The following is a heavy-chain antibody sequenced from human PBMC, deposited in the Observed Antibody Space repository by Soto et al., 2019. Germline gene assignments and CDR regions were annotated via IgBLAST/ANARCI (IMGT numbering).Heavy chain of an antibody. CDR3: ARGGVTMVRGANDY. J-gene: IGHJ4*02. CDR1: GGSFSGYY. Sequence: QVQLQQWGAGLLKPSETLSLTCAVYGGSFSGYYWSWIRQPPGKGLEWIGEINHSGSTNYNPSLKIRVTISVDTPKNQFSLKLSSVTAADTSVYYCARGGVTMVRGANDYWCQGTLVTVSS. V-gene: IGHV4-34*01. D-gene: IGHD3-10*01. CDR2: INHSGST.